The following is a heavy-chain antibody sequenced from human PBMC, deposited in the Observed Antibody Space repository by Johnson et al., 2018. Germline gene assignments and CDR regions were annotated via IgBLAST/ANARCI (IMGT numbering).Heavy chain of an antibody. Sequence: QVQLQESGGGAVQPGRSLRLSCAASGFTFSSYGMHWVRQAPGKGLEWVAVISYDGSNKFYPDSVKGRFTISRDNSKATLYLQMNSLRPGDTAVYYCAKELRYCSGSSCVVNYYYMDGWGKGTTVTVSS. D-gene: IGHD2-15*01. J-gene: IGHJ6*03. CDR3: AKELRYCSGSSCVVNYYYMDG. V-gene: IGHV3-30*18. CDR1: GFTFSSYG. CDR2: ISYDGSNK.